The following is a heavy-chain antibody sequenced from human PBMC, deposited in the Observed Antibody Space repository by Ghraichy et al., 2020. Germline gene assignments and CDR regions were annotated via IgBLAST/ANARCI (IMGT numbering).Heavy chain of an antibody. Sequence: SETLSLTCTVSGASINCNGCYWGWIRQSPGEDLEWIGTIFYNGVTNYNPSLRSRVSISADTSKNQFSLKVNSVTAADTALYYCARLPASPQSEAFDFWGQGTMVTVSS. CDR1: GASINCNGCY. V-gene: IGHV4-39*01. CDR3: ARLPASPQSEAFDF. D-gene: IGHD6-25*01. J-gene: IGHJ3*01. CDR2: IFYNGVT.